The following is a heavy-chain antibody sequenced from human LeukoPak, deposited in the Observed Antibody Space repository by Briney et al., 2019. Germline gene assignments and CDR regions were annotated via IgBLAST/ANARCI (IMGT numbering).Heavy chain of an antibody. D-gene: IGHD4-11*01. J-gene: IGHJ2*01. CDR3: ARAARTAAYRAYFDL. Sequence: GGSLRLSCAASGFTFSSSAVHWVRQAPGKGLEYVSGISSNGHNTYYANSVKGRFTISRDNSKNTLYLQMGSLRTEDMALYYCARAARTAAYRAYFDLWGRGTLVTVSS. CDR1: GFTFSSSA. V-gene: IGHV3-64*01. CDR2: ISSNGHNT.